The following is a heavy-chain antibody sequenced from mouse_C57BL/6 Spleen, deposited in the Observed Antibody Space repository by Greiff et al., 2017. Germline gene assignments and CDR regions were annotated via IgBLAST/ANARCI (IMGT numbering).Heavy chain of an antibody. J-gene: IGHJ4*01. V-gene: IGHV1-81*01. D-gene: IGHD2-2*01. CDR3: ARCSWGYDEAMDY. CDR2: IYPRSGNT. Sequence: VKLQESGAELARPGASVKLSCKASGYTFTSYGISWVKQRTGQGLEWIGEIYPRSGNTYYNEKFKGKATLTADKSSSTAYMELRSLTSEDSAVYFCARCSWGYDEAMDYWGQGTSVTVSS. CDR1: GYTFTSYG.